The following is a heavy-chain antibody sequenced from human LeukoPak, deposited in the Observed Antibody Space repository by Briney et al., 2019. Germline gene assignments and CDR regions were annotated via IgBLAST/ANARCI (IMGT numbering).Heavy chain of an antibody. V-gene: IGHV1-69*13. J-gene: IGHJ6*04. Sequence: ASVKVSCKASGGTFSSYAISWVRQAPGQGLEWMGGIIPIFGTANYAQKFQGRVTITADESTSTAYVELSSLRSEDTAVYYCARGYYDILTGFPQYYYYGMDVWGKGTTVTVS. CDR1: GGTFSSYA. CDR3: ARGYYDILTGFPQYYYYGMDV. D-gene: IGHD3-9*01. CDR2: IIPIFGTA.